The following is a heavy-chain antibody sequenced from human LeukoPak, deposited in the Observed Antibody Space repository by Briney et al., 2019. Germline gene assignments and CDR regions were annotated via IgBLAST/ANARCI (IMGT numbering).Heavy chain of an antibody. V-gene: IGHV1-18*01. Sequence: ASVKVSCKASGYTFTSYGISWVRQAPGQGLEWMGWISAYNGNTNYAQKLQGRVTMTTDTSTSTAYMELRSLRSDDTAVYYCARTGRPSSGWYDPKAYYFDYWGQGTLVTVSS. CDR2: ISAYNGNT. CDR1: GYTFTSYG. J-gene: IGHJ4*02. CDR3: ARTGRPSSGWYDPKAYYFDY. D-gene: IGHD6-19*01.